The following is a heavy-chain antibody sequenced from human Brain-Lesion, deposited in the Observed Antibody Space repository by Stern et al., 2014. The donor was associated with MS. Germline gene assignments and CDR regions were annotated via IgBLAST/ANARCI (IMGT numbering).Heavy chain of an antibody. Sequence: ELQLVEYGGKLIQPGESLRISCAASGFSVSNNYMTWVRQAPGKGLERVCLNNSGGGTYYADSVKGRFTISRDNSKNTLYLQMNNLRAEDTAVYYCARDRTCTGGSCYGTWGQGTLVTVSS. CDR3: ARDRTCTGGSCYGT. D-gene: IGHD2-15*01. CDR2: NNSGGGT. CDR1: GFSVSNNY. V-gene: IGHV3-53*01. J-gene: IGHJ5*02.